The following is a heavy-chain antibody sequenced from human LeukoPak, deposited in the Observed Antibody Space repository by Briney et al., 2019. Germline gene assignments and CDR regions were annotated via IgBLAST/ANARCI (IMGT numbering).Heavy chain of an antibody. CDR3: AKVSRRITIFGVASSMDV. Sequence: GGSLRLSCAASGFTFSSYGMHWVRQAPGKGLEWVAVIWYDGSNKYYADSVKGRFTISRDNSKNTLYLQMNSLRAEDTAVYYCAKVSRRITIFGVASSMDVWGQGTTVTVSS. CDR2: IWYDGSNK. V-gene: IGHV3-33*06. CDR1: GFTFSSYG. J-gene: IGHJ6*02. D-gene: IGHD3-3*01.